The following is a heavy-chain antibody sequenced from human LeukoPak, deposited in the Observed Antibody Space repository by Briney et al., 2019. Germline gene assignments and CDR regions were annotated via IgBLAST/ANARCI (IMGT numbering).Heavy chain of an antibody. CDR3: ARGGAYSSGWYGAARVYFDY. D-gene: IGHD6-19*01. CDR1: GGSFGGYY. V-gene: IGHV4-34*01. J-gene: IGHJ4*02. CDR2: INHSGST. Sequence: SETLSLTCAVYGGSFGGYYWSWIRQPPGKGLEWIGEINHSGSTNYNPSLKSRVTISVDTSKNQFSLKLSSVTAADTAVYYCARGGAYSSGWYGAARVYFDYWGQGTLVTVSS.